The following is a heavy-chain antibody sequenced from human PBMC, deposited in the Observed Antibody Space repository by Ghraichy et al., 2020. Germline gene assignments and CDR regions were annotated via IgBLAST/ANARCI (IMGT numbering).Heavy chain of an antibody. J-gene: IGHJ5*02. CDR3: AHSLLVVYAHGNWFDP. CDR2: IYWDDDK. CDR1: GFSLSTSGVG. V-gene: IGHV2-5*02. D-gene: IGHD2-8*02. Sequence: SGPTLVKPTQTLTLTCTFSGFSLSTSGVGVGWIRQPPGKALEWLALIYWDDDKRYSPSLKSRLTITKDTSKNQVVLTMTNLDPVDTAPYYCAHSLLVVYAHGNWFDPWGQGTLVTVSS.